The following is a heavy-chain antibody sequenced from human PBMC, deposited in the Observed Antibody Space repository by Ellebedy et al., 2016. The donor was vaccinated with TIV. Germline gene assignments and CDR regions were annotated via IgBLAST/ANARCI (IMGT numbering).Heavy chain of an antibody. V-gene: IGHV3-11*01. Sequence: PGGSLRLSCTASGFAFRDYYMAWIRLAPGKGLEWVAYIGDGGFFTYYPDSVKGRFTISRDDATNSIFLQMNSPKEDDTAFYYCARSGGEGVLYWGQGTLVTVSS. J-gene: IGHJ4*02. CDR2: IGDGGFFT. D-gene: IGHD3-10*01. CDR1: GFAFRDYY. CDR3: ARSGGEGVLY.